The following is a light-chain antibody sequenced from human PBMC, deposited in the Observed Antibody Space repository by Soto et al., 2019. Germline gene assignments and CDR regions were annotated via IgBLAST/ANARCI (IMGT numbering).Light chain of an antibody. Sequence: DIQMTQSPSSVSASVGDRVTISCRASQAISSWLAWYQQKPGEAPKLLIYGASTLQSGVPSRFSGSESGTIFTLTISSLQPEDFATYYCQQASSFPLTFGGGTKVQIK. J-gene: IGKJ4*01. CDR1: QAISSW. CDR2: GAS. V-gene: IGKV1-12*01. CDR3: QQASSFPLT.